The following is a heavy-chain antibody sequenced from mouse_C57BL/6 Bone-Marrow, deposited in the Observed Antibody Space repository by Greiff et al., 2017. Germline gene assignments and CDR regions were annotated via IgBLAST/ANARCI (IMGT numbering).Heavy chain of an antibody. V-gene: IGHV1-26*01. J-gene: IGHJ2*01. CDR2: INPNNGGT. CDR3: ARFPLWYFDY. D-gene: IGHD1-1*02. Sequence: EVQLQQSGPELVKPGASVKISCKASGYTFTDYYMNWVKQSHGKSLEWIGDINPNNGGTSYNQKFKGKATLTVDKSSSTAYMELRSLTSEDSAVYYCARFPLWYFDYWGQGTTLTVSS. CDR1: GYTFTDYY.